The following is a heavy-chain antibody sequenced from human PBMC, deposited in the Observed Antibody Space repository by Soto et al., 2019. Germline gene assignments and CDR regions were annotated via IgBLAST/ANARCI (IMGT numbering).Heavy chain of an antibody. D-gene: IGHD3-10*01. CDR3: ASSYGSGYRAFDY. CDR1: GDTFTFYS. V-gene: IGHV1-69*02. Sequence: QVQLVQSGAEVKRPGSSVKVSCKASGDTFTFYSINWVRQAPGLGLEWMGSINPILSMSNYAQRFQGRVTMTADKSTSTAYMGLSSLRSEDTAIYYCASSYGSGYRAFDYWGQGALVTVSS. CDR2: INPILSMS. J-gene: IGHJ4*02.